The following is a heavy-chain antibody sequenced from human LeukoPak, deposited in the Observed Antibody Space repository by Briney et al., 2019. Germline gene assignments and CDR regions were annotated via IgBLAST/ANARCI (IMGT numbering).Heavy chain of an antibody. D-gene: IGHD3-9*01. CDR1: GFIFSNYA. CDR2: IFGSGADT. Sequence: GGSLRLSCAASGFIFSNYAMSWARQAPGKGLEWVSAIFGSGADTYYADSVKGRFTISRDNPRNTLYLQMNSLRAEDTAVYYCAKWGDYDVLTGYYDPDNWGQGTLVTVSS. CDR3: AKWGDYDVLTGYYDPDN. J-gene: IGHJ4*02. V-gene: IGHV3-23*01.